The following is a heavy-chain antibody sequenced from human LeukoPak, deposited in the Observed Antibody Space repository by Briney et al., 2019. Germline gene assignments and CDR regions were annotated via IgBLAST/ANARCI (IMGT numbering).Heavy chain of an antibody. J-gene: IGHJ4*02. Sequence: SETLSLTCAVYGGSFSGYYWSWIRQPPGKGLEWIGEINHSGSTNYNPSLKSRVAISVDTSKNQFSLKLSSVTAADTAVYYCARGRYWGQGTLVTVSS. CDR2: INHSGST. CDR3: ARGRY. V-gene: IGHV4-34*01. CDR1: GGSFSGYY.